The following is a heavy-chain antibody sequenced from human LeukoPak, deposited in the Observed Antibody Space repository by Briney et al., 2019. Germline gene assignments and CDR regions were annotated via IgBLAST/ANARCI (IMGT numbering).Heavy chain of an antibody. CDR2: ISHSGNT. CDR3: ARARDVCGGGCPEVANWFDP. Sequence: SETLSLTCTVSGGSIRSSGHYWTWIRQHPEKGLEWIGYISHSGNTYYNPSLKTRISISLGTSSNHFSLRLSSVTAADTAVYYCARARDVCGGGCPEVANWFDPWGQGTLVTVSS. CDR1: GGSIRSSGHY. J-gene: IGHJ5*02. V-gene: IGHV4-31*03. D-gene: IGHD2-21*02.